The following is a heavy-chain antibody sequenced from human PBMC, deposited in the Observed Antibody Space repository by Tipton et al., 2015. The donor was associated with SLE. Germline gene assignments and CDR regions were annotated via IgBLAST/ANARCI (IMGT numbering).Heavy chain of an antibody. CDR2: IYPGDSDT. V-gene: IGHV5-51*03. D-gene: IGHD6-13*01. J-gene: IGHJ4*02. CDR1: GYSFTNYW. CDR3: GRGYSSSWYPYYFDY. Sequence: QSGPEVKKPGESLKISCKGSGYSFTNYWIGWVRQMPGKGLEWMGIIYPGDSDTRYSPSFQGQVTISADKSISTAYLQWSSLKASDTAMYYCGRGYSSSWYPYYFDYWGQGTLVTVSS.